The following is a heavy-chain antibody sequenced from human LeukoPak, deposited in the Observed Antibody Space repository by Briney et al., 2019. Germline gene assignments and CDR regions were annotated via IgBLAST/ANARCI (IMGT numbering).Heavy chain of an antibody. J-gene: IGHJ4*02. Sequence: HPGGSLRLSCAASGFTFSSYGMHWVRQAPGKGLEWVAFIRYDGSNKYYADSVKGRFTISRDNSKNTLYLQMNSLRAEDTAVYYCAKDLGCSSTSCQDYWGQGTLVTVSS. D-gene: IGHD2-2*01. CDR2: IRYDGSNK. V-gene: IGHV3-30*02. CDR1: GFTFSSYG. CDR3: AKDLGCSSTSCQDY.